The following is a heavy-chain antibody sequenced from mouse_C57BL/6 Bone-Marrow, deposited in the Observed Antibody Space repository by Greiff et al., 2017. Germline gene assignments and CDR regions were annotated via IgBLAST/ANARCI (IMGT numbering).Heavy chain of an antibody. CDR3: ARALYYYGSSGDYYAMDY. D-gene: IGHD1-1*01. CDR2: FHPYNDDT. Sequence: VQLQQSGAELVKPGASVKMSCKASGYTFTTYPIEWMKQNHGKSLEWIGNFHPYNDDTKYNEKFKGKATLTVEKSSSTVYLELSRLTSDDSAVYYWARALYYYGSSGDYYAMDYWGQGTSVTVSS. CDR1: GYTFTTYP. J-gene: IGHJ4*01. V-gene: IGHV1-47*01.